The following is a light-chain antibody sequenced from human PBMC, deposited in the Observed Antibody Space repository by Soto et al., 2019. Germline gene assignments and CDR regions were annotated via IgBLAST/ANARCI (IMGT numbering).Light chain of an antibody. CDR1: SSDIGGYNF. V-gene: IGLV2-8*01. CDR3: SSYAGSNIL. CDR2: EVS. J-gene: IGLJ1*01. Sequence: QSVLTQPPSASGSAGQAVTISCTGTSSDIGGYNFVSWYQQHPGKAPKLMIYEVSKRPSGVPDRFSGSKSGNTASLTVPGLQAEDEADYYCSSYAGSNILFGTGTKVTVL.